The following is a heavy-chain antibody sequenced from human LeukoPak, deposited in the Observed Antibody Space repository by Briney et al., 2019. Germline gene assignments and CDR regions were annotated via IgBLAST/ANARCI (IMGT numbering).Heavy chain of an antibody. V-gene: IGHV3-23*01. D-gene: IGHD1/OR15-1a*01. CDR3: AKGGTADLAYIDY. Sequence: PGGSLRLSCAASGFTFSSYAMSWVRQAPGKGLGWVSIVTGTGSSTNYADSVRGRFTISRDNSKNTLYLQMNSLRAEDTATYYCAKGGTADLAYIDYWGQGALVTVSS. CDR2: VTGTGSST. J-gene: IGHJ4*02. CDR1: GFTFSSYA.